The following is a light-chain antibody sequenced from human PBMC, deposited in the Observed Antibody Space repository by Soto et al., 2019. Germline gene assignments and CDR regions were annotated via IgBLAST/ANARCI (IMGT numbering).Light chain of an antibody. CDR1: RSDVGGYNY. CDR3: SSYTSSSTRV. J-gene: IGLJ2*01. CDR2: DVS. Sequence: QSALTQPASVSGSLGQSITISCIGTRSDVGGYNYVSWYQQHPGKAPKLMIYDVSNRPSGVSNRFSGSKSGNTASLTISGRQAEDEADYYCSSYTSSSTRVFGGGTKLTVL. V-gene: IGLV2-14*01.